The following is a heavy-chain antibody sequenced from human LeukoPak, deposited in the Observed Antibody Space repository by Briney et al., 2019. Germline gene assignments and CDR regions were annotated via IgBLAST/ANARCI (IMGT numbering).Heavy chain of an antibody. J-gene: IGHJ4*02. Sequence: GGSLRLSCAASGFTFSRYWMYWVRQAPGKGLEWVSAISGSGGSTYYADSVKGRFTISRDNSKNTLYLQMNSLRAEDTAVYYCAKVRLITMVRGVIYFDYWGQGTLVTVSS. CDR2: ISGSGGST. V-gene: IGHV3-23*01. D-gene: IGHD3-10*01. CDR1: GFTFSRYW. CDR3: AKVRLITMVRGVIYFDY.